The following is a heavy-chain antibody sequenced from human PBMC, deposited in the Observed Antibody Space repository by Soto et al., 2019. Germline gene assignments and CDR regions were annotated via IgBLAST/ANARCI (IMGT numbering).Heavy chain of an antibody. Sequence: QVQLVESGGGVVQPGRSLRLSCAASGFTCSNYGMHCVRQAPGKGLKWVIVISYDGNVAYYADSVKGRFTISRDNSKNTLYLKMNRLRTEATAMYYCAKEGPITNWYFDYWGQGTLVTVSS. J-gene: IGHJ4*02. CDR1: GFTCSNYG. CDR2: ISYDGNVA. V-gene: IGHV3-30*18. CDR3: AKEGPITNWYFDY. D-gene: IGHD1-1*01.